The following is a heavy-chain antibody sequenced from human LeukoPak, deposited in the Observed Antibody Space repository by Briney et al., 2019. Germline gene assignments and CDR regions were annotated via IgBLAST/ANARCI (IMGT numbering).Heavy chain of an antibody. CDR3: ARGGLVRGSINSMIGFDV. D-gene: IGHD3-10*01. Sequence: PSETLSLTCTVSGGSISSSSYYWGWIRQPPGKGLEWIGSIYYSGSTYYNPSLKSRVTISVDTSKNQFSLQVNSVTPEDTALYFCARGGLVRGSINSMIGFDVWGQGIMVTVSS. CDR1: GGSISSSSYY. V-gene: IGHV4-39*07. J-gene: IGHJ3*01. CDR2: IYYSGST.